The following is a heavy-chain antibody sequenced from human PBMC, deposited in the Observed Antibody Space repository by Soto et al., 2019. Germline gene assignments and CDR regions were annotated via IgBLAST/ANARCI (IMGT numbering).Heavy chain of an antibody. CDR1: GGCMSSYY. CDR3: AGDSEGYFPPHYYYGMDV. CDR2: IYTSGST. J-gene: IGHJ6*02. D-gene: IGHD2-15*01. Sequence: NPSETLSLTCTVSGGCMSSYYWSWIRQPAGKGLEWIGRIYTSGSTNYNPSLKSRVTMSVDTSKNQFSLKLSSVTAADTAVYYCAGDSEGYFPPHYYYGMDVWGQGTTVTVSS. V-gene: IGHV4-4*07.